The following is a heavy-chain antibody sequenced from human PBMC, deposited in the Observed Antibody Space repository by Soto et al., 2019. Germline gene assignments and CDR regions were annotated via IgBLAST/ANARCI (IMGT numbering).Heavy chain of an antibody. Sequence: PGGSLRLSCAASGFTFSSYGMHWVRQAPGKGLEWVAVIWYDGNNKYYADSVKGRFTISRDNSKKTLYLQMNSLRPEDTALYYCAKDEYYYSRSGYYIFDSWGQGTLVTVSS. CDR2: IWYDGNNK. J-gene: IGHJ4*02. CDR3: AKDEYYYSRSGYYIFDS. D-gene: IGHD3-22*01. CDR1: GFTFSSYG. V-gene: IGHV3-30*02.